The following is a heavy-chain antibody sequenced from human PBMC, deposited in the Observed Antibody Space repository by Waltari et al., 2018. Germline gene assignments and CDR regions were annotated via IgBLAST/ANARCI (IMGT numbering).Heavy chain of an antibody. CDR1: GGSISRSNYY. V-gene: IGHV4-39*01. Sequence: QLQLQESGPGLVKPSETLSLTCTVSGGSISRSNYYWGWIRQPPGKGLDWIAGYYHSGGPHYNPSLKSRVTISGDTSKNQFSLKLTSVTAADTAVYYCARIYGSGSPIPSVDYWGQGTLVTVSS. J-gene: IGHJ4*02. CDR2: YYHSGGP. CDR3: ARIYGSGSPIPSVDY. D-gene: IGHD3-10*01.